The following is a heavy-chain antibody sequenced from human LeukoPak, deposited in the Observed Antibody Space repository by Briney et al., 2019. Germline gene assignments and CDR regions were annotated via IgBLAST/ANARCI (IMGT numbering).Heavy chain of an antibody. CDR2: ISYCGSNK. CDR1: GFTFSRYA. CDR3: ARDNREQQRVPPTFDY. Sequence: GRSLRLSWAAFGFTFSRYAEHWVRQAPGKGLEWVAVISYCGSNKYYADSVKGRFNIYRDHSKHTLYPQMHSLRGEDTSVFFCARDNREQQRVPPTFDYWGQGTLVTVSS. D-gene: IGHD6-13*01. V-gene: IGHV3-30-3*01. J-gene: IGHJ4*02.